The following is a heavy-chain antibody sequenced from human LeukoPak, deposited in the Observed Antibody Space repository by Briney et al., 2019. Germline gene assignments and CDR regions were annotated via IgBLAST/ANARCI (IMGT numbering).Heavy chain of an antibody. Sequence: SETLSLTCTVSGGSISSSYYYWGWIRQPPGKGLEWIGNIYYSGTTYYNPSLKSRVTISVDTSKNRFSLKLSSVTAADTAVYYCARQTQVDVLTDYFYGGFDYWGQGALVTVSS. D-gene: IGHD3-9*01. CDR3: ARQTQVDVLTDYFYGGFDY. J-gene: IGHJ4*02. CDR1: GGSISSSYYY. CDR2: IYYSGTT. V-gene: IGHV4-39*01.